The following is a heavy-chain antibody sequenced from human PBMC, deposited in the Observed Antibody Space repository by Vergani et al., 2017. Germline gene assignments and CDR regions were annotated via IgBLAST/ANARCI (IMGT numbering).Heavy chain of an antibody. V-gene: IGHV5-51*03. D-gene: IGHD3-3*01. J-gene: IGHJ5*02. CDR3: AKTHDFSSLYSSYNWFDP. Sequence: VKLVESGAEVKKPGESLKISCKYSESSFISNEIAWVRQMSGKGLQWMGNINPIDSKIAYSPSFQGKAIMSLDKSITTAYLQWSSLKASDTATYYCAKTHDFSSLYSSYNWFDPWGQGTQVTVSS. CDR2: INPIDSKI. CDR1: ESSFISNE.